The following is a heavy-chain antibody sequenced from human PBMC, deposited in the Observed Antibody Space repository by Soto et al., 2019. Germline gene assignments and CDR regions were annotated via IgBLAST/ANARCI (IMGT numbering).Heavy chain of an antibody. Sequence: ASVKVSCKASGGTFGSYAISWVRQAPGQGLEWMGGIIPIFGTANYAQKFQGRVTITADESTSTAYMELSSLRVEDTAVYYCAKGSGFVKAPSDYWGQGTQVTVSS. D-gene: IGHD2-21*01. V-gene: IGHV1-69*13. CDR3: AKGSGFVKAPSDY. CDR2: IIPIFGTA. CDR1: GGTFGSYA. J-gene: IGHJ4*02.